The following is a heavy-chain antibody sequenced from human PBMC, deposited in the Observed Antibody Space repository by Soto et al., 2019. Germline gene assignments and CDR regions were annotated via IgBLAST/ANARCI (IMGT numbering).Heavy chain of an antibody. V-gene: IGHV4-59*01. CDR1: GGSISSYY. D-gene: IGHD1-26*01. Sequence: PSETLSLTCTVSGGSISSYYWSWIRQPPGKGLEWIGYIYYSGSTNYNPSLKSRVTISVDTSKNQCSLKLSSVTAADTAVYYCARDVGVGYFDYWGQGTLVTVSS. CDR2: IYYSGST. J-gene: IGHJ4*02. CDR3: ARDVGVGYFDY.